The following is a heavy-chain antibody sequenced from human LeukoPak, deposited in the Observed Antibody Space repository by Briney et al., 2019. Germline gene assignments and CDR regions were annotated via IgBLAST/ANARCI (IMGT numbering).Heavy chain of an antibody. CDR2: IYYSGST. D-gene: IGHD3-10*01. Sequence: SETLSLTCTVSGGSISSYYWSWIRQPPGKGLEWIGYIYYSGSTNYNPSLKSRVTISVDTSKNQFSLKLSSVTAADTAVYYCARADGSGSMPVVWGQGTLVTVSS. J-gene: IGHJ4*02. CDR3: ARADGSGSMPVV. V-gene: IGHV4-59*12. CDR1: GGSISSYY.